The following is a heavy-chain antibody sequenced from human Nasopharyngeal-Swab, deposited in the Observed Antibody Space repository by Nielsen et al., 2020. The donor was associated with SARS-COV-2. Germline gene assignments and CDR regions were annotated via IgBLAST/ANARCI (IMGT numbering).Heavy chain of an antibody. CDR1: GFIFSASA. CDR2: ISYDGSNK. CDR3: ARDGLDYDFWSAYFMDV. D-gene: IGHD3-3*01. J-gene: IGHJ6*02. V-gene: IGHV3-30*04. Sequence: GGSLRLSCAASGFIFSASAIHWVRQAPGKGLEWVAVISYDGSNKYYADSVKGRFTISRDNSKNTLYLQMNSLRAEDTAVYYCARDGLDYDFWSAYFMDVWGQGTTVTVSS.